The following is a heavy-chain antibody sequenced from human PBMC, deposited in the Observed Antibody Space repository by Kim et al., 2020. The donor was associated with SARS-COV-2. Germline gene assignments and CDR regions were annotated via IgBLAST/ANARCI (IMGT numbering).Heavy chain of an antibody. CDR3: ARDGGGDGVTGLGY. D-gene: IGHD4-17*01. Sequence: SETLSLTCAVYGGSFSGYYWSWIRQPPGKGLEWIGEINHSGSTNYNPSLKSRVTISVDTSKNQFSLKLSSVTAADTAVYYCARDGGGDGVTGLGYWGQGTLVTVSS. V-gene: IGHV4-34*01. J-gene: IGHJ4*02. CDR2: INHSGST. CDR1: GGSFSGYY.